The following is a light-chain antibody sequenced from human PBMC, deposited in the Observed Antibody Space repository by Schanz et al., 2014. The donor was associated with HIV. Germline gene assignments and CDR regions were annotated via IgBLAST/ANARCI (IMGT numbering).Light chain of an antibody. CDR2: EVN. V-gene: IGLV2-14*02. J-gene: IGLJ3*02. CDR1: NSDVGSYDL. Sequence: QSALTQPASVSGSPGQSITISCAGTNSDVGSYDLVSWYQQHPGKAPKLMIYEVNKRPSGVSNRFSGSKSGNTASLAISGLRSEDEADYYCAAWDDSLSGRVFGGGTKLTVL. CDR3: AAWDDSLSGRV.